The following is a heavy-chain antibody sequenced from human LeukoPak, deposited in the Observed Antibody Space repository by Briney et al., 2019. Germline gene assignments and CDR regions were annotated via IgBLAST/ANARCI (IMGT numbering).Heavy chain of an antibody. D-gene: IGHD6-19*01. Sequence: GGSLRLSCANSGLTVSSYEMNWVRQAPRKRLEWVSYISSSGSTIYYADSVKGRFTISRDNAKNSLYLQMNSLRAEDTAVYYCARVVSSGWYYFDYWGQGTLVTVSS. V-gene: IGHV3-48*03. CDR2: ISSSGSTI. J-gene: IGHJ4*02. CDR3: ARVVSSGWYYFDY. CDR1: GLTVSSYE.